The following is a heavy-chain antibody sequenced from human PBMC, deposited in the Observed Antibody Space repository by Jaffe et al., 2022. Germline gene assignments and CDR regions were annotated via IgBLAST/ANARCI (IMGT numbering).Heavy chain of an antibody. J-gene: IGHJ4*02. CDR2: INHSGST. Sequence: QVQLQQWGAGLLKPSETLSLTCAVYGGSFSGYYWSWIRQPPGKGLEWIGEINHSGSTNYNPSLKSRVTISVDTSKNQFSLKLSSVTAADTAVYYCARGRLYSSSWYSGAYYFDYWGQGTLVTVSS. D-gene: IGHD6-13*01. CDR3: ARGRLYSSSWYSGAYYFDY. V-gene: IGHV4-34*01. CDR1: GGSFSGYY.